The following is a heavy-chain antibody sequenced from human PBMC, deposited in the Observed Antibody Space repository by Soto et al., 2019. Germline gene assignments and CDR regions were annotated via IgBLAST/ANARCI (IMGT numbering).Heavy chain of an antibody. CDR1: GFTFSSYA. Sequence: GGSLRLSCAASGFTFSSYAMSWVRQAPGKGLEWVSAISGSGGSTYYADSVKGRFTISRDNSKNTLYLQMNSLRAEDTAVYYCARRGYCSGGSCYGKTQIELIVFVSWFDPWGQGTLVTVSS. CDR3: ARRGYCSGGSCYGKTQIELIVFVSWFDP. D-gene: IGHD2-15*01. CDR2: ISGSGGST. J-gene: IGHJ5*02. V-gene: IGHV3-23*01.